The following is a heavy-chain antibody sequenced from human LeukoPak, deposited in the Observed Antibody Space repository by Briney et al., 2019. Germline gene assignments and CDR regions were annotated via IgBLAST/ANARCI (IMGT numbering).Heavy chain of an antibody. CDR1: GGSISSGGYY. D-gene: IGHD3-22*01. CDR2: IYYSGST. J-gene: IGHJ4*02. V-gene: IGHV4-31*03. Sequence: SETLSLTCTVSGGSISSGGYYWSWIRQHSGKGLEWIGYIYYSGSTYYNPSLKSRVTISVDTSKNQFSLKLSSVTAADTAVYYCARDSSPNYYDSSGMIDYWGQGTLVTVSS. CDR3: ARDSSPNYYDSSGMIDY.